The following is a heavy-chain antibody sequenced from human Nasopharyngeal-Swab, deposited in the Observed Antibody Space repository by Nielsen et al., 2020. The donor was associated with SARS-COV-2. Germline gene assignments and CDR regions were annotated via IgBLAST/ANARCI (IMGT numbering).Heavy chain of an antibody. J-gene: IGHJ4*02. V-gene: IGHV4-39*01. D-gene: IGHD3-22*01. Sequence: SETLSLTCTVSGGSISSSSYYWGWIRQPPGKGLEWIGSIYYSGSTYYNPSLKSRVPISVDTSKNQFSLKLSSVTAADTAVYYCAKQYYYDSSGYDPPRYYFDYWGQGTLVTVSS. CDR3: AKQYYYDSSGYDPPRYYFDY. CDR1: GGSISSSSYY. CDR2: IYYSGST.